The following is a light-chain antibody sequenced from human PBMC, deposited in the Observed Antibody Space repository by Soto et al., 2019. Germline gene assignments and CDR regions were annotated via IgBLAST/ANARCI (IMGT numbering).Light chain of an antibody. V-gene: IGKV3-20*01. J-gene: IGKJ3*01. CDR3: QQYENWPPFT. Sequence: EVVMTQSPATLSVSPGERATLSCRASRSVASNYLAWYQQKPGQAPRLLMYGISSRATGVPDRFSGSGSGTDFTLTISRLEPEDFAVYYCQQYENWPPFTFGPGTKVDIK. CDR2: GIS. CDR1: RSVASNY.